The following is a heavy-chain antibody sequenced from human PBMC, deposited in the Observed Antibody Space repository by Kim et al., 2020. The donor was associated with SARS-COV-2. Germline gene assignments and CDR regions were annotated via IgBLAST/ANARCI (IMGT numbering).Heavy chain of an antibody. V-gene: IGHV4-4*07. Sequence: NPPLKSRATRSIDTSKSQFSLRQSSVTAADTAVYYCARAGSSSSYNWFDPWGQGTLVTVSS. D-gene: IGHD6-6*01. CDR3: ARAGSSSSYNWFDP. J-gene: IGHJ5*02.